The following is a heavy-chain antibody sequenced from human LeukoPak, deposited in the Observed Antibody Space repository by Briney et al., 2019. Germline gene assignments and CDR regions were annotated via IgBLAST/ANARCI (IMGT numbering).Heavy chain of an antibody. V-gene: IGHV4-61*02. Sequence: SQTLSLTCTVSGDSISGGNYYWSWIRQPAGKALEWIGRIYSSGSTNYNPSLKSRVTISVDTSKNQFSLKLSSVTAADTAVYYCARGRGGSYYSWFDPWGQGTLVTVSS. CDR1: GDSISGGNYY. CDR2: IYSSGST. CDR3: ARGRGGSYYSWFDP. D-gene: IGHD1-26*01. J-gene: IGHJ5*02.